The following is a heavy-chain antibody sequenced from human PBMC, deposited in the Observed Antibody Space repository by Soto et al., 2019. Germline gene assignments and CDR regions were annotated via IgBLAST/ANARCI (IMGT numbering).Heavy chain of an antibody. CDR3: AGDPDSHYNDSHASSYP. CDR2: IIPIIGII. CDR1: GGTFRTYP. Sequence: QVQLVQSGAEVKKPGSSVKVSCKASGGTFRTYPITWVRQAPGQGLEWMGRIIPIIGIINYAQKFQGRVTISADKFTGTAYMELTGLRSDDTAVYYCAGDPDSHYNDSHASSYPWGQGTLVTVSS. V-gene: IGHV1-69*04. D-gene: IGHD4-4*01. J-gene: IGHJ5*02.